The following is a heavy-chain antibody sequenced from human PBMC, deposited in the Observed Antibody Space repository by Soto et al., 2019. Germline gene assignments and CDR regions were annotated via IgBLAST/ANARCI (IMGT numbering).Heavy chain of an antibody. CDR3: ARSVSFRYQLLKRGMDV. J-gene: IGHJ6*02. V-gene: IGHV1-2*04. CDR2: INPNSGGT. CDR1: GYTFTGYY. Sequence: QVQLVQSGAEVKKPGASVKVSCKASGYTFTGYYMHWVRQAPGQGLEWMGWINPNSGGTNYAQKFQGWVTMHRDTSISTAYRELSRLRSDDTAVYYCARSVSFRYQLLKRGMDVWGQGTTVTVSS. D-gene: IGHD2-2*01.